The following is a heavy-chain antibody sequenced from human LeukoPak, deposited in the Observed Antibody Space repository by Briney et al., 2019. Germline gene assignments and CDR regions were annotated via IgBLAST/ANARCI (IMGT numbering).Heavy chain of an antibody. Sequence: GGSLRLSCAASGFTFSSYAMHWVRQAPGKGLEWVAVISYDGSNKYYADSVKGRFTISRDNSKNTLYLQMNSLRAEDTAVYYCARGAAYGDSQFDPWGQGTLVTVSS. CDR1: GFTFSSYA. D-gene: IGHD4-17*01. CDR2: ISYDGSNK. J-gene: IGHJ5*02. CDR3: ARGAAYGDSQFDP. V-gene: IGHV3-30*14.